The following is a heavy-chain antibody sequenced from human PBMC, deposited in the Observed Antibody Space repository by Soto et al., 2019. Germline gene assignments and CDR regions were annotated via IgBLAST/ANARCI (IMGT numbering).Heavy chain of an antibody. Sequence: AASVKVSCKASGYTFIDYYIHWVRQAPGQGLEWMGRINPNTGGTYYAQNFQAWVTMTRDTSLSTAYMELTRLRSDDTAVYYCARVNGDAPPRGMDVWGQGTTVTVSS. CDR3: ARVNGDAPPRGMDV. CDR2: INPNTGGT. V-gene: IGHV1-2*04. CDR1: GYTFIDYY. J-gene: IGHJ6*02. D-gene: IGHD2-8*01.